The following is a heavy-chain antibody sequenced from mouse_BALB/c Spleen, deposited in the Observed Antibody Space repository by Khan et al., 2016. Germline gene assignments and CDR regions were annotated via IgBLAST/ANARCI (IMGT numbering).Heavy chain of an antibody. CDR3: ARVYGAY. D-gene: IGHD1-1*02. Sequence: QVQLQQPGPGLVQPSQSLSITCTVSGFSLTSYGVHWVRQSPGKGLEWLGVIWSGGSTDYNAAFISRLSISKDNSKSQVFFKMNSLQADDTAIYYCARVYGAYWGQGTLVTVSA. CDR2: IWSGGST. V-gene: IGHV2-4-1*01. J-gene: IGHJ3*01. CDR1: GFSLTSYG.